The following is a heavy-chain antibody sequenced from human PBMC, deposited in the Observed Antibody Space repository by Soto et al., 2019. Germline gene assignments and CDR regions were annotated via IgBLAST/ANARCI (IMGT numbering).Heavy chain of an antibody. CDR2: MNPNSGNT. CDR1: GYTFTSYD. V-gene: IGHV1-8*01. D-gene: IGHD2-2*01. Sequence: ASVKVSCKDSGYTFTSYDINWVRQATGQGLEWMGWMNPNSGNTGYAQKFQGRVTMTRNTSISTAYMELSSLRSEDTAVYYCARVSCSSPSCYFVFLRYWGQGTLVTVSS. CDR3: ARVSCSSPSCYFVFLRY. J-gene: IGHJ4*02.